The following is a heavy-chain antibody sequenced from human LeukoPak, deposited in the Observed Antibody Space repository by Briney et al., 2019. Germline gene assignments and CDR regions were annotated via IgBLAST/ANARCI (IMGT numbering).Heavy chain of an antibody. V-gene: IGHV4-34*01. CDR1: GGSLSGYY. D-gene: IGHD1/OR15-1a*01. CDR3: ARVTFNDGWNTRAQYIGTDV. Sequence: SETLSLTCAVSGGSLSGYYWSWIRQSPGKGLEWIGEINHSGSTNYKSSLESRVIISIDMSKSQFSLKLSSVTAADTGVYYCARVTFNDGWNTRAQYIGTDVWGQGTTVTVSS. J-gene: IGHJ6*02. CDR2: INHSGST.